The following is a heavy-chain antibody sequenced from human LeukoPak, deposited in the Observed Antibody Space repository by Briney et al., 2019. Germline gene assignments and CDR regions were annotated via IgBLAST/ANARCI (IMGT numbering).Heavy chain of an antibody. V-gene: IGHV4-59*01. J-gene: IGHJ6*02. Sequence: SETLSLTCTVSGGSISSYYWSWIRQPPGKGLEWIGYIYYSGSANYNPSLKSRVTILVDTSKNQFSLKLSSVTAADTAVYYCARTTIGGMDVWGQGTTVTVSS. CDR2: IYYSGSA. D-gene: IGHD4-17*01. CDR1: GGSISSYY. CDR3: ARTTIGGMDV.